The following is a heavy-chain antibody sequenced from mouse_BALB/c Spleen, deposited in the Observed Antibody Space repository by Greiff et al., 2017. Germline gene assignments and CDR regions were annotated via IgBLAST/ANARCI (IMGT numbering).Heavy chain of an antibody. CDR2: ISSGSSTI. V-gene: IGHV5-17*02. J-gene: IGHJ2*01. CDR3: ARDYYGSSPYYFDY. Sequence: EVQLVESGGGLVQPGGSRKLSCAASGFTFSSFGMHWVRQAPEKGLEWVAYISSGSSTIYYADTVKGRFTISRDNPKNTLFLQMTSLRSEDTAMYYCARDYYGSSPYYFDYWGQGTTLTVAS. D-gene: IGHD1-1*01. CDR1: GFTFSSFG.